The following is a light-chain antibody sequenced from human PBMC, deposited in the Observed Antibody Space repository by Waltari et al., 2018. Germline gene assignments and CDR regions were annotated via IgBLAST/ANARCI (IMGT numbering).Light chain of an antibody. CDR1: QSIGRR. V-gene: IGKV1-5*01. CDR2: DAS. CDR3: QHYDSYPVT. Sequence: DIQMTQSPSTLSASVGDRVTITCRARQSIGRRMAWYQQRPGKAPEILIYDASRLQSGVPSRFSGSGSGPEFTLIISSLQPDDFATYYCQHYDSYPVTFGGGTKVEIK. J-gene: IGKJ4*01.